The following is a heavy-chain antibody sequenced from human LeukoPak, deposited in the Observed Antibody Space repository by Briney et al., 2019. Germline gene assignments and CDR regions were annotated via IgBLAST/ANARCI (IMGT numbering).Heavy chain of an antibody. J-gene: IGHJ4*02. CDR1: GFTFSSYW. Sequence: GSLRLSCAASGFTFSSYWMSWVRQAPGKGLEWIGYIYYSGSTNYNPSLKSRVTISVDTSKNQFSLKLSSVTAADTAVYYCARRVRRDSSGYYSDYFDYWGQGTLVTVSS. D-gene: IGHD3-22*01. V-gene: IGHV4-59*01. CDR3: ARRVRRDSSGYYSDYFDY. CDR2: IYYSGST.